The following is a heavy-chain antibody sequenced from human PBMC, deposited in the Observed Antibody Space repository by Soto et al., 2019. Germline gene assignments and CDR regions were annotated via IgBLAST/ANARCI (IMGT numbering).Heavy chain of an antibody. J-gene: IGHJ6*02. CDR3: AREVAAPRYYYYYGMDV. CDR2: ISAYNGNT. D-gene: IGHD6-19*01. CDR1: GYTFTSYG. V-gene: IGHV1-18*01. Sequence: ASVKVSCKASGYTFTSYGISWVRQAPGQGLEWMGWISAYNGNTNYAQKLQGRVTMTTDTSTSTAYMELRSLRSDDTAVYYCAREVAAPRYYYYYGMDVWGQGTTVTVSS.